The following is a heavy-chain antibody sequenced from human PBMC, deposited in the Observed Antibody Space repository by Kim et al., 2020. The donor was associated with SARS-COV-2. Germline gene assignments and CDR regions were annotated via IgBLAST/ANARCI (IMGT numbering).Heavy chain of an antibody. V-gene: IGHV3-23*01. D-gene: IGHD6-13*01. Sequence: DPVKGRFTISRDKATNTLYLQMSSLRAEDTAVYYCAKSGNYIAAAGFDYWGQGTLVTVSS. J-gene: IGHJ4*02. CDR3: AKSGNYIAAAGFDY.